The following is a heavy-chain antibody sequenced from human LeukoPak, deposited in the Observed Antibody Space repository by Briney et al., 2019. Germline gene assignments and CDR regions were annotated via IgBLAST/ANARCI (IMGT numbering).Heavy chain of an antibody. CDR3: ARGYYDFWSGYYTPYWFDP. V-gene: IGHV1-18*01. Sequence: ASVKVSCKASGYTFTSYGISWVRQAPGQGLEWMGWISAYNGNTNYAQKLQGRVTMTTDTSTSTAYMELRSLRSDDTAVYYCARGYYDFWSGYYTPYWFDPWGQGTLVTVSS. J-gene: IGHJ5*02. CDR1: GYTFTSYG. CDR2: ISAYNGNT. D-gene: IGHD3-3*01.